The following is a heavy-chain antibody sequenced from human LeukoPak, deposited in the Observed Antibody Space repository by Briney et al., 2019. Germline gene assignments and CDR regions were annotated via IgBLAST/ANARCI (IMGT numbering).Heavy chain of an antibody. CDR3: ARVLAAAGNNWFDP. J-gene: IGHJ5*02. Sequence: KPSETLSLTCAVSGGSISSGGYSWSWIRQPPGKAMEFIAYIYYTGNTYFNPPLKSRVTISVDTSKNQFSLKLSSVTAADTAVYYCARVLAAAGNNWFDPWGQGTLVTVSS. CDR1: GGSISSGGYS. CDR2: IYYTGNT. D-gene: IGHD6-13*01. V-gene: IGHV4-30-4*07.